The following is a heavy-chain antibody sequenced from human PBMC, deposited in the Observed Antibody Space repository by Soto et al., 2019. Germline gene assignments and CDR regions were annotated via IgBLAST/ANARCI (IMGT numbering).Heavy chain of an antibody. CDR3: ARDIAVAGTRYYFDY. CDR1: GYTFTSYA. J-gene: IGHJ4*02. V-gene: IGHV1-3*01. CDR2: INAGNGNT. Sequence: QVQLVQSGAEVKKPGASVKVSCKASGYTFTSYAMHWVRQAPGQRLEWMGWINAGNGNTKYSQKFKGRVTITRDTSASTAYMELSSLRSEDTAVYYCARDIAVAGTRYYFDYWGQGTLVTVSS. D-gene: IGHD6-19*01.